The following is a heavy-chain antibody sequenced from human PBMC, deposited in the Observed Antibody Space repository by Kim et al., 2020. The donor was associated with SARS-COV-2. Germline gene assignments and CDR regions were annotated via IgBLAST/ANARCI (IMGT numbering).Heavy chain of an antibody. CDR2: ISAYNGNT. CDR3: ARSRMVVAHDAFDI. D-gene: IGHD2-21*01. Sequence: ASVKVSCKASGYTFTSYGISWVRQAPGQGLEWMGWISAYNGNTNYAQKLQGRVTMTTDTSTSTAYMELRSLRSDDTAVYYCARSRMVVAHDAFDIWGQGTMVTVSS. V-gene: IGHV1-18*01. CDR1: GYTFTSYG. J-gene: IGHJ3*02.